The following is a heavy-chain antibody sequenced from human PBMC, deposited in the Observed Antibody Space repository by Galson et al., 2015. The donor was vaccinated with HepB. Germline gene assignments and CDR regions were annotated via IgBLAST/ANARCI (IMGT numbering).Heavy chain of an antibody. V-gene: IGHV3-21*01. CDR1: GFTFSSHS. J-gene: IGHJ6*02. CDR2: ISSSSSYI. Sequence: SLRLSCAASGFTFSSHSMNWVRQAPGKGLEWVSSISSSSSYIYYADSVKGRFTISRDNAKNSLYLQMNSLRAEDTAVYYCASYRGYSYGFGMDVWGQGTTVTVSS. CDR3: ASYRGYSYGFGMDV. D-gene: IGHD5-18*01.